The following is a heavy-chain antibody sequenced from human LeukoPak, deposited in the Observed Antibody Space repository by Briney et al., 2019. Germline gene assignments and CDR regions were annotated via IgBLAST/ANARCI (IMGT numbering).Heavy chain of an antibody. V-gene: IGHV4-59*01. CDR1: GGSISSYY. Sequence: SETLSLTCTVSGGSISSYYWSWIRQPPGKGLEWIGYIYYSGSTNYNPSLKSRVTISVDTSRNQFSLKLSSVTAADTAVYYCARTDVVTIFGVVPYFDYWGQGTLVTVSS. CDR3: ARTDVVTIFGVVPYFDY. J-gene: IGHJ4*02. D-gene: IGHD3-3*01. CDR2: IYYSGST.